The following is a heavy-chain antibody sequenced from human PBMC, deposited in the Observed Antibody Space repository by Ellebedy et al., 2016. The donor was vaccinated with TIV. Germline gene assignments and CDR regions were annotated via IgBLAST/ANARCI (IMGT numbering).Heavy chain of an antibody. CDR1: GGSFLGYY. CDR2: IYSSGTT. D-gene: IGHD5-18*01. Sequence: SETLSLTXSVQGGSFLGYYWSWIRQPAGKGLEWIGRIYSSGTTNYNPSLKSRVTMSVDTSKNQFSLKLSSVTAADTAVYYCARDWVDTSMVTLFDYWGQGTLVTVSS. CDR3: ARDWVDTSMVTLFDY. J-gene: IGHJ4*02. V-gene: IGHV4-4*07.